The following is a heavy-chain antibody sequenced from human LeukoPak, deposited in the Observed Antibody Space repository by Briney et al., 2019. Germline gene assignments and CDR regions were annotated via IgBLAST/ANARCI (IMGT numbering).Heavy chain of an antibody. Sequence: SETLSLTCTVSGGSISSYYWSWIRQPPGKGLEWIGHIYYSGSTNYNPSLKSRVTISVDTSKNQFSLKLGSVTAADTAVYYCASKGYYGSGRFDYWGQGTLVTVSS. V-gene: IGHV4-59*01. CDR1: GGSISSYY. D-gene: IGHD3-10*01. CDR2: IYYSGST. CDR3: ASKGYYGSGRFDY. J-gene: IGHJ4*02.